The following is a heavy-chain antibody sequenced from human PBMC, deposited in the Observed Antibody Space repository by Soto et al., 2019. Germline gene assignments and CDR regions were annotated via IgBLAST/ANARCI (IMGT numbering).Heavy chain of an antibody. J-gene: IGHJ4*02. CDR2: IYYSGST. CDR1: GGSISSSSYY. CDR3: ARVGVNYGAYFDY. V-gene: IGHV4-39*07. D-gene: IGHD3-10*01. Sequence: SETLSLTCTVSGGSISSSSYYWGWIRQPPGKGLEWIGSIYYSGSTYYNPSLKSRVTISVDTSKNQFSLKLSFVTAADTAVYYCARVGVNYGAYFDYWGQGTLVTVSS.